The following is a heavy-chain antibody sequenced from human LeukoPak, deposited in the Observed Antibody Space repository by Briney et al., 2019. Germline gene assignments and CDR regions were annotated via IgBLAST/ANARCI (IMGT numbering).Heavy chain of an antibody. V-gene: IGHV4-39*07. CDR1: GGSISSSSYY. J-gene: IGHJ5*02. CDR2: INYSGST. Sequence: SETLSLTCTVSGGSISSSSYYWDWIRQPPGKGLEWIGSINYSGSTYYNPSLKSRVTISVDTSKNQFSLKLSSVTAADTAVYYCARLGENYYGSGSYFNWFDPWGQGTLVTVSS. CDR3: ARLGENYYGSGSYFNWFDP. D-gene: IGHD3-10*01.